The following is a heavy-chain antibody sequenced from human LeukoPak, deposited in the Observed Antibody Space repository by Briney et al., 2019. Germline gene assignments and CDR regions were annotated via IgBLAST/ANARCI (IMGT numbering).Heavy chain of an antibody. CDR2: IYYTGST. Sequence: SGTLSLTCSVSGASVTSGGFYWGWLRQSPGKGLEWIATIYYTGSTYYDPSLKSRVTISIDTSTNQFSLNVRSVSAADTAVYYCARHSGSGSLSRPFDPWGQGTLVTVTS. D-gene: IGHD3-10*01. CDR1: GASVTSGGFY. J-gene: IGHJ5*02. CDR3: ARHSGSGSLSRPFDP. V-gene: IGHV4-39*01.